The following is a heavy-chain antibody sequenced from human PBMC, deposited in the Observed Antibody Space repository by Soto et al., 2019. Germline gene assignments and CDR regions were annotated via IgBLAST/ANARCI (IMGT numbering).Heavy chain of an antibody. CDR1: EHTSTIYY. Sequence: QAHLVQSGAEVRKPGASVKVSCQALEHTSTIYYIHWVRQARGQGLEWMGWINADSGVTTYAEDFRGRVTFPRDTSTSTFHMELSRLRLDDTAMYFCATRDYDILTGYLHIWGQGTLITVSS. CDR3: ATRDYDILTGYLHI. V-gene: IGHV1-2*02. J-gene: IGHJ1*01. D-gene: IGHD3-9*01. CDR2: INADSGVT.